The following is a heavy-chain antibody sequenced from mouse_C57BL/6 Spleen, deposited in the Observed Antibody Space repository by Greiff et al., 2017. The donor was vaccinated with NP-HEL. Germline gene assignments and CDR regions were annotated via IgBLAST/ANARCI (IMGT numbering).Heavy chain of an antibody. D-gene: IGHD4-1*01. CDR1: GYTFTSYW. J-gene: IGHJ4*01. Sequence: QVQLQQSGAELVKPGASVKLSCKASGYTFTSYWMQWVKQRPGQGLEWIGEIDPSDSYTNYNQKFKGKATLTVDTSSSTAYMQLSSLTSEDSAVYYCARLTGTFYYAMDYWGQGTSVTVSS. V-gene: IGHV1-50*01. CDR2: IDPSDSYT. CDR3: ARLTGTFYYAMDY.